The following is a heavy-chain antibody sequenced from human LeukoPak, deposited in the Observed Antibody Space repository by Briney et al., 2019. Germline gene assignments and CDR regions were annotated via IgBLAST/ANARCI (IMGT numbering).Heavy chain of an antibody. J-gene: IGHJ4*02. CDR2: IRYDGSNK. CDR1: GFTVSSNY. D-gene: IGHD6-6*01. Sequence: GASLRLSCAASGFTVSSNYMSWIRQAPGKGLEWVAFIRYDGSNKYYADSVKGRFTISRDNSKNTLYLQMNSLRAEDTAVYYCAKDFQAARRGDYWGQGTLVTVSS. CDR3: AKDFQAARRGDY. V-gene: IGHV3-30*02.